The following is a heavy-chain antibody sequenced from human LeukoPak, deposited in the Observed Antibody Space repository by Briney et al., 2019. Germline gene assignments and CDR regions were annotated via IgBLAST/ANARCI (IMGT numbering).Heavy chain of an antibody. CDR1: GGTFSSYA. J-gene: IGHJ3*02. D-gene: IGHD1-26*01. CDR2: IIPIFGTA. V-gene: IGHV1-69*05. Sequence: SVKVSCKASGGTFSSYAISWVRQAPGQGLEWMGGIIPIFGTANYAQKFQGRVTITTDESTSTAYMELSSLRSEDTAVYYCARGVERGSYYEGAFDIWGQGTMVIVSS. CDR3: ARGVERGSYYEGAFDI.